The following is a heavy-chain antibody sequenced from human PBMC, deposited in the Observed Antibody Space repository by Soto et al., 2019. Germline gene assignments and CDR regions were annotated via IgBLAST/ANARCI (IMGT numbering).Heavy chain of an antibody. Sequence: SETLSLTCAVYGGSFSGYYWTWIRQPPGTGLEWIGEINHSGSTNYNPSLKSRVTISVDTSKNQFSLKLSSVTAADTAVYYCARHPSDFLFDSRGQGSSVIVSS. CDR2: INHSGST. CDR1: GGSFSGYY. V-gene: IGHV4-34*01. J-gene: IGHJ5*01. CDR3: ARHPSDFLFDS. D-gene: IGHD2-21*02.